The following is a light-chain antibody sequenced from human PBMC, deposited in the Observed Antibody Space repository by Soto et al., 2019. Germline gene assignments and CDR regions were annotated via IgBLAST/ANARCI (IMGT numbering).Light chain of an antibody. V-gene: IGKV1-5*01. CDR1: QSLNTR. CDR3: QQFNSYPIT. Sequence: DIQLTQSPSTLSASVGDRVTLTCRASQSLNTRLAWYQQRPGKAPKLLIYDASTLESGVPSRFSGGGSGTEFTLTISSLQPEDFATYYCQQFNSYPITFGQGTRLEIK. CDR2: DAS. J-gene: IGKJ5*01.